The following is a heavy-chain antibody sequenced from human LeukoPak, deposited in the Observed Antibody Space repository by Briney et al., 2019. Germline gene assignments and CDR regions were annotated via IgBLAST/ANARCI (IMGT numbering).Heavy chain of an antibody. CDR3: ARQRIAAAEGAFDI. J-gene: IGHJ3*02. Sequence: GASVKVSCKASGYTFTGYYMHWVRQAPGQGLEWMGRIIPILGIANYAQKFQGRVTITADKSTSTAYMELSSLRSEDTAVYYCARQRIAAAEGAFDIWGQGTMVTVSS. CDR1: GYTFTGYY. V-gene: IGHV1-69*02. CDR2: IIPILGIA. D-gene: IGHD6-13*01.